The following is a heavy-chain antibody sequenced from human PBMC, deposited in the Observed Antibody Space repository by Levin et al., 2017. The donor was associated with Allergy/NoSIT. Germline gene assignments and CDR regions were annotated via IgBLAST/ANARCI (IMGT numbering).Heavy chain of an antibody. D-gene: IGHD3-9*01. Sequence: ASVKVSCKASGYTFTSYDINWVRQATGQGLEWMGWMNPNSGNTGYAQKFQGRVTMTRNTSISTAYMELSSLRSEDTAVYYCARRYQPYYYYGMDVWGQGTTVTVSS. CDR3: ARRYQPYYYYGMDV. V-gene: IGHV1-8*01. J-gene: IGHJ6*02. CDR1: GYTFTSYD. CDR2: MNPNSGNT.